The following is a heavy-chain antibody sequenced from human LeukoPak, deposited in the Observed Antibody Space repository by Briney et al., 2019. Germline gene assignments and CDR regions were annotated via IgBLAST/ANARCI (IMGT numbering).Heavy chain of an antibody. V-gene: IGHV3-7*01. Sequence: QPGGSLRLSCAASGFTFSDYWMSWVRQAPGKGLEWVANMKKGGSEEYNVVFAKGRFTISRDNAKNSVYLQLNSLRADDTAVYYCARRFTGIVVAGWGYGMDVWGQGTTVTVSS. CDR1: GFTFSDYW. CDR2: MKKGGSEE. J-gene: IGHJ6*02. CDR3: ARRFTGIVVAGWGYGMDV. D-gene: IGHD6-19*01.